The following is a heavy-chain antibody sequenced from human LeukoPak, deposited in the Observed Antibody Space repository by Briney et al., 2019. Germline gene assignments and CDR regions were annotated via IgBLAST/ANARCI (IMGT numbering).Heavy chain of an antibody. CDR2: LSYTGKT. CDR3: SEGYFEPFAH. D-gene: IGHD3-9*01. J-gene: IGHJ4*02. Sequence: PSETLSLTCVVSGASVSNSHWNWIRQLPGKGLEWIGCLSYTGKTDYNPSLSGRVTMSLGTSNNQVSLTLRSVTAADTAVYYCSEGYFEPFAHWGQGILVAVSS. CDR1: GASVSNSH. V-gene: IGHV4-59*02.